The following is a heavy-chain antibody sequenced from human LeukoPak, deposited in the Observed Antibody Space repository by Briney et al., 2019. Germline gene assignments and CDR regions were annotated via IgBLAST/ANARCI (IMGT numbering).Heavy chain of an antibody. CDR2: INHRGTT. D-gene: IGHD3-10*01. J-gene: IGHJ3*02. CDR3: AREFWNYRSGNLQAFHI. Sequence: PSETLSLTCAVYGGSFSGYHWTWIRQSPGKGLEWIGEINHRGTTTYNPSLKSRVTISVDTSKNHFSLRLSSVTAADTAVYYCAREFWNYRSGNLQAFHIWGQGTMVTVSS. V-gene: IGHV4-34*01. CDR1: GGSFSGYH.